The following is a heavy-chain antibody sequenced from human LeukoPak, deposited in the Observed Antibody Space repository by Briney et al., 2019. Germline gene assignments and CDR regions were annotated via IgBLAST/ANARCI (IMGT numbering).Heavy chain of an antibody. D-gene: IGHD1-26*01. CDR3: ARDQAGWELLDDAFDI. CDR1: GDSVSSNSAA. J-gene: IGHJ3*02. Sequence: SQTLSLTCAISGDSVSSNSAAWNWIRQSPSRGLEWLGRTYYRSKWYNDYAVSVKSRITINPDTSKNQFSLQLNSVAPEDTAVYYCARDQAGWELLDDAFDIWGQGTVVTVSS. V-gene: IGHV6-1*01. CDR2: TYYRSKWYN.